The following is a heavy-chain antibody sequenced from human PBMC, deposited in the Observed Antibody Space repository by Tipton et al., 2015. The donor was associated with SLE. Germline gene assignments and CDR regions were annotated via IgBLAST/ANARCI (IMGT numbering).Heavy chain of an antibody. CDR2: IYNSGYT. V-gene: IGHV4-4*07. CDR3: ARVDTIYSFDY. D-gene: IGHD3/OR15-3a*01. Sequence: GLVKPSETLSLTCSVFGGPIGSCYWSWIRQPAGQGLEWIGRIYNSGYTNYNPSLKSRVTMSVDMSKNQFSRKLTSVTAADMAIYYCARVDTIYSFDYWGQGALVTVSS. CDR1: GGPIGSCY. J-gene: IGHJ4*02.